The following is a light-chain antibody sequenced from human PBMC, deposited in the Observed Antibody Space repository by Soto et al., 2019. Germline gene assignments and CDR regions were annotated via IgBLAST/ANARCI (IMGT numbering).Light chain of an antibody. CDR1: QTVRISF. J-gene: IGKJ4*01. V-gene: IGKV3-20*01. CDR2: GAS. Sequence: ETMLNLAPGTLSLSARERAPLSCRASQTVRISFLAWYQQKPGQAPRLFIYGASSRATGIPDRFSGSGSGTDFTLAISILEPADFAVYYCHHYGNSLLTFGGGTKVDI. CDR3: HHYGNSLLT.